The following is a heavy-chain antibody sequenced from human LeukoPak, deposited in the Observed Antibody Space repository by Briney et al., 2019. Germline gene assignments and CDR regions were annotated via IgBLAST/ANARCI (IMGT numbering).Heavy chain of an antibody. J-gene: IGHJ4*02. CDR2: IKQDGSEK. D-gene: IGHD3-9*01. CDR3: AKYDILTGTQKE. CDR1: GFTFSSYG. Sequence: GRSLRLSCAASGFTFSSYGMHWVRQAPGKGLEWVANIKQDGSEKYYVDSVKGRFTISRDNAKNSLYLQMNSLRAEDTAVYYCAKYDILTGTQKEWGQGTLVTVSS. V-gene: IGHV3-7*01.